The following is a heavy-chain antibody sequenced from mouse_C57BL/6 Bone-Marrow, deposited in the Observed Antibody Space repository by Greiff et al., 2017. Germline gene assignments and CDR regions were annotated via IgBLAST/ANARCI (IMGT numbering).Heavy chain of an antibody. CDR1: GFSLTSYG. V-gene: IGHV2-2*01. D-gene: IGHD4-1*01. CDR3: ARTRTGSIDY. Sequence: VKLVESGPGLVQPSQSLSNTCTVPGFSLTSYGVHWVRQSPGKGLEWLGVIWSGGSTDYNAAFISRLSISKDNSKSQVFFKMNSLQTDDTAIYYCARTRTGSIDYWGQGTTLTVSS. J-gene: IGHJ2*01. CDR2: IWSGGST.